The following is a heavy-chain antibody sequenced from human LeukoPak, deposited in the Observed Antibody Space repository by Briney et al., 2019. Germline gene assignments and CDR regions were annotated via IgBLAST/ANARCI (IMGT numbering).Heavy chain of an antibody. D-gene: IGHD3-22*01. CDR2: IYYSGST. Sequence: PSETLSFTCADPVRSISSGSDYWSWIRQHPGKGLDWIGYIYYSGSTYYNPSLKSRVTISVDTSKNQFSLKLSSVTAVDTAVYYCARDSKGDSSGYYVSFDYWGQGTLVTVSS. CDR1: VRSISSGSDY. V-gene: IGHV4-31*02. J-gene: IGHJ4*02. CDR3: ARDSKGDSSGYYVSFDY.